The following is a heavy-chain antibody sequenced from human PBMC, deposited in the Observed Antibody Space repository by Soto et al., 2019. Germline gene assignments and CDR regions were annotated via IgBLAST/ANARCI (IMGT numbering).Heavy chain of an antibody. V-gene: IGHV3-30*18. CDR1: GFSFSNYG. Sequence: PGESLKISCEGSGFSFSNYGIHWVRQAPGKGLEWVAVISHDGNSHHLADSVRGRFTISRDNSKNTVFLHMTSLRREDSAVYHCVKAQERSAQYFAVVITAFDFWGQGTTVTVSS. D-gene: IGHD3-22*01. J-gene: IGHJ6*02. CDR3: VKAQERSAQYFAVVITAFDF. CDR2: ISHDGNSH.